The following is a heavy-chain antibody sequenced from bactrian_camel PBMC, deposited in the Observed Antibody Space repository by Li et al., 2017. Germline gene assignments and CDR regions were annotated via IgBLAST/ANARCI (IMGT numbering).Heavy chain of an antibody. CDR2: INSGGGST. J-gene: IGHJ6*01. V-gene: IGHV3S40*01. CDR1: GFSFSSYA. CDR3: VRDGELLPSLFGY. D-gene: IGHD6*01. Sequence: VQLVESGGGWVLPGGSLRLSCAASGFSFSSYAMIWVRQAPGKGLECVSTINSGGGSTYYADSMKGRFTISRDNAKNTVYLQMNSLKPEDTAVYYCVRDGELLPSLFGYWGQGTQVTVS.